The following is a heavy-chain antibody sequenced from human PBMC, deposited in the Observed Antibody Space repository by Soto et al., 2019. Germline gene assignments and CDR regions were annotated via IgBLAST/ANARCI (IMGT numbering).Heavy chain of an antibody. CDR1: GFTFKNHA. CDR2: ISADGGAT. D-gene: IGHD2-8*02. CDR3: AKDVWWSTV. J-gene: IGHJ4*02. V-gene: IGHV3-23*01. Sequence: EEQLLESGGGLVQPGGSLRLSCAASGFTFKNHAMNWVRQAPGKGLDWVSAISADGGATWYADSVKGRFTISRDNSRNTLYLQMDSLRAEDTAIYYCAKDVWWSTVWCQGTLVTVSS.